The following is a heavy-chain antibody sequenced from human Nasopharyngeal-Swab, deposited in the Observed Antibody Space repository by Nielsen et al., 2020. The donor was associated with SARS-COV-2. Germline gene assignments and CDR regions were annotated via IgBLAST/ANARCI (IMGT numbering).Heavy chain of an antibody. Sequence: SETLSLTCTVSGGSILDTDYYWAWIRQPPGKGLEWVGSIYSRGSTSHNPSLRSRVTISVDASTNQFSLQLNSLTAADTAMYYCAKPYGAFLGGGFDSWGQGTLVTVSS. D-gene: IGHD3-16*01. V-gene: IGHV4-39*01. J-gene: IGHJ4*02. CDR3: AKPYGAFLGGGFDS. CDR2: IYSRGST. CDR1: GGSILDTDYY.